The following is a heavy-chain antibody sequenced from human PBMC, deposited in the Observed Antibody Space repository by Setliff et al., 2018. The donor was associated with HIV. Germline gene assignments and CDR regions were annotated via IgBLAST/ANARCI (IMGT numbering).Heavy chain of an antibody. Sequence: SETLSLTCTVSGGSISSHYWSWIRQPPGKGLEWIGGIYYSGSTNYNPSLKSRVTLSLDTSKNQFSLKLNSVTAADTAVYYCTVYNTGSSKDHYWGQGTPVTVPQ. D-gene: IGHD2-8*02. CDR1: GGSISSHY. CDR3: TVYNTGSSKDHY. J-gene: IGHJ4*02. CDR2: IYYSGST. V-gene: IGHV4-59*03.